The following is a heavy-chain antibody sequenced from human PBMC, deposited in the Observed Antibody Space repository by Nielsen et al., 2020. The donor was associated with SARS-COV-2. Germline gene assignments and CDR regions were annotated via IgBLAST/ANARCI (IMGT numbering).Heavy chain of an antibody. CDR2: ISSNGGST. D-gene: IGHD6-19*01. V-gene: IGHV3-64*01. CDR3: AKVESGSGWYEDAFDI. Sequence: GGSLRLSCAASGFTFSSYAMHWVRQAPGKGLEYVSAISSNGGSTYYANSVKGRFTISRDNSKNTLYLQMGSLRAEDMAVYYCAKVESGSGWYEDAFDIWGQGTMVTVSS. CDR1: GFTFSSYA. J-gene: IGHJ3*02.